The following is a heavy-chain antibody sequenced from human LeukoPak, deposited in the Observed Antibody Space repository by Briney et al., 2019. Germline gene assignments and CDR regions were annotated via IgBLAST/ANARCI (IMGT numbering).Heavy chain of an antibody. CDR1: GFTSSRYE. CDR2: ISGSGGST. D-gene: IGHD3-22*01. CDR3: AKGEITMIVVVTPPPDY. Sequence: GGSLRLSCVVSGFTSSRYEMHWVRQAPGKGLEWVLAISGSGGSTYYADSVKGRFTISRDNSKNTLYLQMNSLRAEDTAVYYCAKGEITMIVVVTPPPDYWGQGTLVTVSS. J-gene: IGHJ4*02. V-gene: IGHV3-23*01.